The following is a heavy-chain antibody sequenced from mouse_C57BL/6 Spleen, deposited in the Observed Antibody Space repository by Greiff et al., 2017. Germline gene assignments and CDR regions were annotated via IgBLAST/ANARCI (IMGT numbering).Heavy chain of an antibody. J-gene: IGHJ4*01. CDR2: ILPGSGST. CDR1: GYTFTGYW. D-gene: IGHD1-1*01. Sequence: VQLQKSGAELMKPGASVKLSCKATGYTFTGYWIEWVKQRPGHGLEWIGEILPGSGSTNYNEKFKGKATFTADTSSNTAYMQLSSLTTEDSAIYYCARYLRGTTVVATDAMDYWGQGTSVTVSS. V-gene: IGHV1-9*01. CDR3: ARYLRGTTVVATDAMDY.